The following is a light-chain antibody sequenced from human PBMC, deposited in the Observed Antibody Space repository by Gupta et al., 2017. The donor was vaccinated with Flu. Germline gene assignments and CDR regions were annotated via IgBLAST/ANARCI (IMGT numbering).Light chain of an antibody. CDR2: DNN. CDR1: SISKGY. V-gene: IGLV3-19*01. J-gene: IGLJ2*01. CDR3: NSRDSTDNYKEV. Sequence: SSTGERDSISKGYGMCYQQKPGKAPGLVIYDNNIRREGRPDRFSWSSSGNTAALTITGTQAEEEADYYCNSRDSTDNYKEVFGGGTKLTVL.